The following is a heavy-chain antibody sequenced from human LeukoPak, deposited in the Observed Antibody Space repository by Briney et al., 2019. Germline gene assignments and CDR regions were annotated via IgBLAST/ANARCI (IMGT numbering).Heavy chain of an antibody. CDR2: IYYSGST. V-gene: IGHV4-39*07. CDR3: ARTQPNWFDP. CDR1: GGSISSSSYY. J-gene: IGHJ5*02. Sequence: PSETLSLTCTVSGGSISSSSYYWGWIRQPPGKGLEWIGSIYYSGSTYYNPSLKSRVTISVDTSKNQFSLKLSSVTAADTAVYYCARTQPNWFDPWGQGTLVTVSS.